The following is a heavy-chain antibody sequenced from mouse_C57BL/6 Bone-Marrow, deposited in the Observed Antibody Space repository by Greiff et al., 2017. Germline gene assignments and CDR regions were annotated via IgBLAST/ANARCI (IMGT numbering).Heavy chain of an antibody. Sequence: VQLQESGAELARPGASVKLSCKASGYTFTSYGISWVKQRTGQGLEWIGEIYPRSGNTYYNEKFKGKATLTADKSSSTAYMELRSLTSEDSAVYFCARPLLWYFDVWGTGTTVTVSS. CDR1: GYTFTSYG. CDR3: ARPLLWYFDV. V-gene: IGHV1-81*01. J-gene: IGHJ1*03. CDR2: IYPRSGNT.